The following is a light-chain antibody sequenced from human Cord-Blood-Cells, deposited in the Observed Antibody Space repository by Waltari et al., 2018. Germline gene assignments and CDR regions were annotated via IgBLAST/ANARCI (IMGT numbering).Light chain of an antibody. J-gene: IGKJ4*01. Sequence: IQLTQSPSFLSASVGDRVTITCRASQGISSYLAWYQQKPGKAPKLLIYAASTLQSGVPSRFSGSGSGTECTLTISSLQPEDFATYYCQQLNSYPLTFGGGTKVEIK. V-gene: IGKV1-9*01. CDR2: AAS. CDR1: QGISSY. CDR3: QQLNSYPLT.